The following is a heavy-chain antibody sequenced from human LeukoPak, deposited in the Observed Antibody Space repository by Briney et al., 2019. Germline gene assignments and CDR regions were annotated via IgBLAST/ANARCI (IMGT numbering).Heavy chain of an antibody. J-gene: IGHJ5*02. Sequence: PSETLSLTCTVSGDSISSYYWSWIRQPPGKGLEWIGYVYYSGISNYNPSLKSRVTISVDTSKNQFSLKLNSVTAADTAVYYCARDLGFCSSTSCYPWFDPWGQGTLVIVSS. CDR2: VYYSGIS. CDR1: GDSISSYY. V-gene: IGHV4-59*01. D-gene: IGHD2-2*01. CDR3: ARDLGFCSSTSCYPWFDP.